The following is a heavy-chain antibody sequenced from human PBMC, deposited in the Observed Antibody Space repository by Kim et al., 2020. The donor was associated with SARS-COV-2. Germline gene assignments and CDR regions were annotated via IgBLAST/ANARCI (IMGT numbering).Heavy chain of an antibody. D-gene: IGHD2-15*01. J-gene: IGHJ4*02. CDR2: IRSKANSYAT. V-gene: IGHV3-73*01. CDR3: TATCSGGSCYPPY. Sequence: GGSLRLSCAASGFTFSGSAMHWVRQASGKGLEWVGRIRSKANSYATAYAASVKGRFTISRDDSKNTAYLQMNSLKTEDTAVYYCTATCSGGSCYPPYWGQGTLVTVSS. CDR1: GFTFSGSA.